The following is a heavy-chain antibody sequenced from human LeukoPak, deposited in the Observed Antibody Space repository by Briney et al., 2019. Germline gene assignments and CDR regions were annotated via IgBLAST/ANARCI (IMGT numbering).Heavy chain of an antibody. CDR2: IYYSGST. Sequence: SETLSLTCTVSGGSISSSSYYWGWIRQPPGKGLEWIGSIYYSGSTYYNPSLKSRVTISVDTSKNQFSLKLSSVTAADTAVYYCARSRRGGYSSSWYEYYYYGMDVWGQGTTVTVSS. D-gene: IGHD6-13*01. J-gene: IGHJ6*02. CDR3: ARSRRGGYSSSWYEYYYYGMDV. CDR1: GGSISSSSYY. V-gene: IGHV4-39*01.